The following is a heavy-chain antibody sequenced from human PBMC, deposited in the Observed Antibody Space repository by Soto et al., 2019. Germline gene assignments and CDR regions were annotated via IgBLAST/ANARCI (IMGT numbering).Heavy chain of an antibody. CDR2: INPNSSDT. D-gene: IGHD1-1*01. CDR3: ARLETTTEA. CDR1: GNTFTWHY. V-gene: IGHV1-2*02. J-gene: IGHJ5*02. Sequence: QVQLVQSATEVKKPGASVKVSCKASGNTFTWHYMYWVRQAPGQGLEYMGWINPNSSDTKYAQQFRGRLSMTRDTSISTAYMELSSLVSDDTAVYYCARLETTTEAWGQGTLVTVSS.